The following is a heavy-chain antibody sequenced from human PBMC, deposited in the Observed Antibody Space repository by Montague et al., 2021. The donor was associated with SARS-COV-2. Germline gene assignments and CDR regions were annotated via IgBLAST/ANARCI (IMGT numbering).Heavy chain of an antibody. CDR1: GFTFGDYA. CDR3: AKGDIAYYYYGMDV. D-gene: IGHD2-15*01. V-gene: IGHV3-9*01. CDR2: ISWNSGSI. Sequence: SLRLSCPASGFTFGDYAMHWVRQALGKGLEWVSGISWNSGSIGYADSVKGRFTISRDNAKNSLYLQMNSLRAEDTALYYCAKGDIAYYYYGMDVWGQGTTVTVSS. J-gene: IGHJ6*02.